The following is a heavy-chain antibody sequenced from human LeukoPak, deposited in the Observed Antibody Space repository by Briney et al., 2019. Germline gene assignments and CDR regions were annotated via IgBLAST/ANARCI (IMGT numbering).Heavy chain of an antibody. J-gene: IGHJ3*02. Sequence: GGSLRLSCAASGFTFSSYSMNWVRQAPGKGLEWVSSISTSSSYIYYADSVKGRFTISRDNAKNSLYLQMNSLRVEDTAVYYCARSSYSESYYGDAFDIWGQGTMVTVSS. CDR2: ISTSSSYI. V-gene: IGHV3-21*01. D-gene: IGHD1-26*01. CDR3: ARSSYSESYYGDAFDI. CDR1: GFTFSSYS.